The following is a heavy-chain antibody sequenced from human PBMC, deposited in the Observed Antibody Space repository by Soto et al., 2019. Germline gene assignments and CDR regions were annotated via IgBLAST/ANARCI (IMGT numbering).Heavy chain of an antibody. D-gene: IGHD3-16*01. Sequence: PSETLSLTCTVSGGSITSYYWSWIRQPPGKGLEWIGYIYHSGSANYNPSLKSRVTISADTSKNQFSLKLSSVTAADTAVYYCAREGPASTNWFDPWGQGTLVTV. J-gene: IGHJ5*02. CDR1: GGSITSYY. CDR2: IYHSGSA. CDR3: AREGPASTNWFDP. V-gene: IGHV4-59*01.